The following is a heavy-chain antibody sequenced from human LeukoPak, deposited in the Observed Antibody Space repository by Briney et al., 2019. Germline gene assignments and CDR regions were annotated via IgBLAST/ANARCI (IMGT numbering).Heavy chain of an antibody. V-gene: IGHV3-11*01. CDR2: ISSSGSTI. D-gene: IGHD3-10*01. CDR1: GFTFSDYY. Sequence: GGSLRLSCAASGFTFSDYYMSWIRQAPGKGLEWDSYISSSGSTIYYADSVKGRFTISRDNAKNSLYLQMNSLRAEDTAVYYCASPDMVQGVIYYWGQGTLVTVSS. CDR3: ASPDMVQGVIYY. J-gene: IGHJ4*02.